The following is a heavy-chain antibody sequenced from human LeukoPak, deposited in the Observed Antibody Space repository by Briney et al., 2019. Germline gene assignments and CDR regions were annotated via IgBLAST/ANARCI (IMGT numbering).Heavy chain of an antibody. CDR3: AKDAQRGFDYSNSLEH. J-gene: IGHJ4*02. Sequence: GASLRLSCAASGFTFSSYGMHWVRQAPGKGLEWVALISYDGTNKYCGDSVKGRFTISRDNFKKTLYLQMNSLRAEDTAVYYCAKDAQRGFDYSNSLEHWGQGSLVTVSS. V-gene: IGHV3-30*12. CDR1: GFTFSSYG. CDR2: ISYDGTNK. D-gene: IGHD4-11*01.